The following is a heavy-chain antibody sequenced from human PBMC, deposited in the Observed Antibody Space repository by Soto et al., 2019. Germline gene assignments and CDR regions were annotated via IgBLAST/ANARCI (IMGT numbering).Heavy chain of an antibody. CDR1: GFTFSSYG. V-gene: IGHV3-33*01. J-gene: IGHJ4*02. CDR3: ASDIEGVEVDY. D-gene: IGHD1-26*01. CDR2: IWYDGSNK. Sequence: QVQLVESGGGVVQPGRSLRLSCAASGFTFSSYGMHWVRQAPGKGLEWVAVIWYDGSNKYYADSVKGRFTISRDNSKNTLYLQMNSLRAEDTAVYYCASDIEGVEVDYWGQGTLVTVSS.